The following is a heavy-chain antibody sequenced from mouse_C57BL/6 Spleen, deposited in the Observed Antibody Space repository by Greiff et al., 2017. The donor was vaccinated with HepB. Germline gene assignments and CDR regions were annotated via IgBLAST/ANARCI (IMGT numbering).Heavy chain of an antibody. CDR2: IYPRDGST. D-gene: IGHD2-2*01. J-gene: IGHJ4*01. CDR1: GYTFTDHT. Sequence: VQLQQSDAELVKPGASVKISCKVSGYTFTDHTIHWMKQRPEQGLEWIGYIYPRDGSTKYNEKFKGKATLTADKSSSTAYMQLTSLTSEDSAVYCCAREGRLPYDAMDYGGQGTAVTVSA. CDR3: AREGRLPYDAMDY. V-gene: IGHV1-78*01.